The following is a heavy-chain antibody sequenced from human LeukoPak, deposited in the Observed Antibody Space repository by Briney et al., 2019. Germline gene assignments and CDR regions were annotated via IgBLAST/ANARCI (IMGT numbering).Heavy chain of an antibody. V-gene: IGHV1-46*01. D-gene: IGHD5-18*01. CDR2: INPGGGST. J-gene: IGHJ4*02. Sequence: ASVKVSCKASGYTFTSYYMYWVRQAPGQGLEWMRIINPGGGSTSYAQKFQGRVTMTRDTSTSTVYMELSSLRSEDTAVYYCATGTYYSYVVYWGQGTLVTVSS. CDR3: ATGTYYSYVVY. CDR1: GYTFTSYY.